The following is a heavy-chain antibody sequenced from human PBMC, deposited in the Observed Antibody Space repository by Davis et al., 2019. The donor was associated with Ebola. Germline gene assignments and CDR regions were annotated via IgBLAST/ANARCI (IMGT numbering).Heavy chain of an antibody. D-gene: IGHD3-16*02. CDR2: IYPGDSDT. Sequence: GESLKISCKGSGYSFTSYWIGWVRQMPGKGLEWMGIIYPGDSDTRYSPSFQGQVTISADKSISTAYLKWSSLKASDTAMYYCARQGRYDYIWGSYRSFSLYYFDYWGQGTLVTVSS. CDR3: ARQGRYDYIWGSYRSFSLYYFDY. CDR1: GYSFTSYW. V-gene: IGHV5-51*01. J-gene: IGHJ4*02.